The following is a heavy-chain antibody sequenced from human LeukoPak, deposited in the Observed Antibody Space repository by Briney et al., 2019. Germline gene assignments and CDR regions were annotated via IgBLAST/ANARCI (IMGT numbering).Heavy chain of an antibody. D-gene: IGHD5-12*01. CDR3: ARGPSGYHNT. CDR1: GFTFSRYT. CDR2: ISSSSSYI. Sequence: GGSLRLSCAASGFTFSRYTMNWVRQAPGKGLEWVSSISSSSSYIYYADSVKGRFTISRDNAQNSLYLQMNSLRAEDTAVYYCARGPSGYHNTGGQGTLVTVSS. J-gene: IGHJ4*02. V-gene: IGHV3-21*01.